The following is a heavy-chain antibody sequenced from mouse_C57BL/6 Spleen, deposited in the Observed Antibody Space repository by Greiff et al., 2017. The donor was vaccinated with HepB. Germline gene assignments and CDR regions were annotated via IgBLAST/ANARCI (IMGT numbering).Heavy chain of an antibody. J-gene: IGHJ3*01. D-gene: IGHD2-1*01. Sequence: EVKVEESGEGLVKPGGSLKLSCAASGFTFSSYAMSWVRQTPEKRLEWVAYISSGGDYIYYADTVKGRFTISRDNARNTLYLQMSSLKSEDTAMYYCTRGDGNLAWFAYWGQGTLVTVSA. CDR1: GFTFSSYA. CDR3: TRGDGNLAWFAY. CDR2: ISSGGDYI. V-gene: IGHV5S21*01.